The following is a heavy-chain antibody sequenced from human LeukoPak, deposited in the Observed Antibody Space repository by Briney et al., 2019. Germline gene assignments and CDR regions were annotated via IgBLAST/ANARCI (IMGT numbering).Heavy chain of an antibody. CDR1: GYTFINYY. D-gene: IGHD1-26*01. CDR3: ARSYSGSYYAESGVDY. Sequence: GASVKFSCKASGYTFINYYMHWVRQAPGQGLEWMGIINLSGGSTRYAQKFQGRVTMTRDTSTSTVYMELSSLRSEDTAVYYCARSYSGSYYAESGVDYWGQGTLVTVSS. J-gene: IGHJ4*02. CDR2: INLSGGST. V-gene: IGHV1-46*01.